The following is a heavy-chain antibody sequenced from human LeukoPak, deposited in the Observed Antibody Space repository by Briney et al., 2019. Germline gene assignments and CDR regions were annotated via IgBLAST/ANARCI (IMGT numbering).Heavy chain of an antibody. J-gene: IGHJ4*02. V-gene: IGHV4-39*01. CDR3: ARLKDIGVLPGTPYSDY. CDR2: IYYSGST. CDR1: GGSISSSSYY. Sequence: SETLSLTCTVSGGSISSSSYYWGWVRQPPGKGLEWIGNIYYSGSTYYNPSLKSRVTISVDTSKNQFSLKLSSVTAADTAVYYCARLKDIGVLPGTPYSDYWGQGTLVTVSS. D-gene: IGHD2-2*01.